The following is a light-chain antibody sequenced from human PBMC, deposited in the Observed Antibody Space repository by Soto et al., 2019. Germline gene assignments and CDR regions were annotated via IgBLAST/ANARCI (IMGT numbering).Light chain of an antibody. Sequence: AIQMTQSPSSLSASVGDRVTITCRASQGIRNDLGWYQQKPGKAPKLLIYAASRLQSGVPSRFSGSGSGTDFTLTINNLQREDFATYYCQESFFTLGTFGRGTKVDIK. CDR3: QESFFTLGT. CDR1: QGIRND. CDR2: AAS. V-gene: IGKV1-6*01. J-gene: IGKJ1*01.